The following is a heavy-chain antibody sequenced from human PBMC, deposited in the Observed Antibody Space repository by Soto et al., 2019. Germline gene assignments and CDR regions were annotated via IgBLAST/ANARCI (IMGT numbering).Heavy chain of an antibody. Sequence: QMQLVQSGAEVKKPGSSVKVSCKASGGTFSSYGVTWVRQAPGQGLEWMGGIIPISGTVNYAQKFQGRVTITADEVTGTAYMELRRLRSDDTAVFYCAIYRPLQGALQRGFWFDPWGQGTLVTVSS. CDR3: AIYRPLQGALQRGFWFDP. CDR1: GGTFSSYG. J-gene: IGHJ5*02. D-gene: IGHD1-26*01. V-gene: IGHV1-69*01. CDR2: IIPISGTV.